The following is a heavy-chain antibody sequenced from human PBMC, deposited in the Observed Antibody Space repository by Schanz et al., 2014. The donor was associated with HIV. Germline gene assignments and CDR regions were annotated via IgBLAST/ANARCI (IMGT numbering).Heavy chain of an antibody. D-gene: IGHD5-12*01. J-gene: IGHJ5*01. CDR3: AREPNYSGFDS. CDR2: VNPHKGDT. CDR1: GYDFSGYY. Sequence: QVQLVQSGAEVKRPGASVKVSCKSSGYDFSGYYIHWVRQAPGQGLEWLGWVNPHKGDTRYAEKFQGRVTMTRDTSITTVYMELSRLRSDDTAVYYCAREPNYSGFDSWGHGTLVTVSS. V-gene: IGHV1-2*02.